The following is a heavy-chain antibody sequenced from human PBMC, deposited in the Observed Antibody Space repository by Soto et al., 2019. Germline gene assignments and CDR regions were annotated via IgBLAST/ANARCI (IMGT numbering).Heavy chain of an antibody. D-gene: IGHD6-13*01. CDR2: INAGNGNT. V-gene: IGHV1-3*01. CDR3: ASLGIAAAGTSGDY. J-gene: IGHJ4*02. Sequence: QVQLVQSGAEVKKPGASVKVSCKASGYTFTSYAMHWVRQAPGQRLEWMGWINAGNGNTKYSQKFQGRVTITSDTSANTAYMELSSLRSEDTAVYYCASLGIAAAGTSGDYWGQGTMVTVSS. CDR1: GYTFTSYA.